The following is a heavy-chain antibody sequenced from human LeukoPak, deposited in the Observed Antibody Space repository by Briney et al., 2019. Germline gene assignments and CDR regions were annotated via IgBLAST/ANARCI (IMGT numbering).Heavy chain of an antibody. V-gene: IGHV1-46*01. CDR3: ARVSTYYYYSSGYSGLDY. J-gene: IGHJ4*02. CDR2: INPSGGST. Sequence: ASVKVSCKASGYTFTIYYMHWVRQAPGQGLEWMGIINPSGGSTSYAQKFQGRVTMTRDMSTSTVYMELSSLRSEDTAVYYCARVSTYYYYSSGYSGLDYWGQGTLVTVSS. CDR1: GYTFTIYY. D-gene: IGHD3-22*01.